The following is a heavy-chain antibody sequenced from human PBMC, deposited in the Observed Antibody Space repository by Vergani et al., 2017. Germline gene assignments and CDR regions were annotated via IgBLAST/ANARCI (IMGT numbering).Heavy chain of an antibody. Sequence: QVQLQESGPGLVKPSQTLSLTCTVSGASMSSVGYYWTWIRQSAGKRLEWIGDILGSGTANYNPSFQGRVSMSVATSKNQFSLKLSSVTAADTAVYYCARDGRGEEGIDYWGQGTLVTVSS. CDR1: GASMSSVGYY. CDR2: ILGSGTA. CDR3: ARDGRGEEGIDY. V-gene: IGHV4-61*02. J-gene: IGHJ4*02. D-gene: IGHD3-16*01.